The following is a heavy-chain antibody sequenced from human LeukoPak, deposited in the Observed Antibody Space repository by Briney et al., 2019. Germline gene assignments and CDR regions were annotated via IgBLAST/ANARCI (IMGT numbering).Heavy chain of an antibody. D-gene: IGHD6-19*01. CDR2: IKSKTEGETT. V-gene: IGHV3-15*01. J-gene: IGHJ4*02. CDR1: GLTFSNAC. Sequence: PGGSLRLSCAASGLTFSNACMSWVRQAPGKGLEWVGRIKSKTEGETTDYATPVKGRFTISRDDSKDTLYLRMDSLKTEDTAVYYCTTYSSGPWHWGQGTLVTVSS. CDR3: TTYSSGPWH.